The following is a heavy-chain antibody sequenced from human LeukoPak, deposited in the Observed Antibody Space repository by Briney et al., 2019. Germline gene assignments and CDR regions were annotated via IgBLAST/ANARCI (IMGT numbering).Heavy chain of an antibody. CDR1: GYSITSGYY. J-gene: IGHJ1*01. CDR3: ARVVQSTDSSGFYLPEYFQH. D-gene: IGHD3-22*01. CDR2: IYHSGST. Sequence: SETLSLTCTVSGYSITSGYYWGWIRQPPGKGLEWIGSIYHSGSTYYNPSLKSRVTKSVDTSKNQFSLKLRSVTAADTAVYYCARVVQSTDSSGFYLPEYFQHWGQGTLVTVSS. V-gene: IGHV4-38-2*02.